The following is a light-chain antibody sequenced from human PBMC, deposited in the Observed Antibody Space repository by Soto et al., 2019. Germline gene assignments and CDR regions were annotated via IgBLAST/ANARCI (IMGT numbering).Light chain of an antibody. CDR3: SSYAGSNTWV. J-gene: IGLJ7*01. CDR1: SSDVGRYNF. Sequence: QSALTQPPSASGSPGQSVTISCTGTSSDVGRYNFVCWHQQYPGKAPKLIIYEVSRRPSGVPDRFSGSKSGNTASLTVSGLQPEDEADYYCSSYAGSNTWVFGGGTQLTV. V-gene: IGLV2-8*01. CDR2: EVS.